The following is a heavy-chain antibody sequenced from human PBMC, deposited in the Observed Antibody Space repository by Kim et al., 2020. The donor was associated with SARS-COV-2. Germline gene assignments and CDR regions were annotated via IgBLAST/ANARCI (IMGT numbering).Heavy chain of an antibody. D-gene: IGHD3-10*01. Sequence: GGSLRLSCAASGFTFLNYWMNWVRQAPEKGMEWVAHINQDGSLKYHVDSVKGRFTISRDNAKNLVYLQMNNLRVEETAMYYCARGLYGALDNWGQGTLVTVSS. V-gene: IGHV3-7*01. CDR1: GFTFLNYW. CDR3: ARGLYGALDN. J-gene: IGHJ4*02. CDR2: INQDGSLK.